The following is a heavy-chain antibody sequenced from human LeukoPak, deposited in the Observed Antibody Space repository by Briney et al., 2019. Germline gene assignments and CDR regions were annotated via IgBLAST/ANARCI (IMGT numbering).Heavy chain of an antibody. CDR1: GFTFSDYS. Sequence: GGSLRLSCAVSGFTFSDYSMNWVRQAPGEGLEWLSYISSNGGAIYYADSVKGRFTISRDNSKNTLYLQMNSLRAEDTAVYYCARISPITMVRGVIIGGGYFDYWGQGTLVTVSS. V-gene: IGHV3-48*01. CDR3: ARISPITMVRGVIIGGGYFDY. CDR2: ISSNGGAI. J-gene: IGHJ4*02. D-gene: IGHD3-10*01.